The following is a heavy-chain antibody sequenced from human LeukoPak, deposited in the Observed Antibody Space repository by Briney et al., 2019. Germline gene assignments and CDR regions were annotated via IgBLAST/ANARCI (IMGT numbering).Heavy chain of an antibody. D-gene: IGHD3-22*01. CDR2: ISGSGGST. Sequence: PGGSLRLSCAASGFTFSSYAMSWVRQAPGKGLEWVSAISGSGGSTYYADSVKGQFTISRDNSKNTLYLQMNSLRAEDTAVYYCAKGRYDSSGYSFDYWGQGTLVTVSS. CDR1: GFTFSSYA. V-gene: IGHV3-23*01. CDR3: AKGRYDSSGYSFDY. J-gene: IGHJ4*02.